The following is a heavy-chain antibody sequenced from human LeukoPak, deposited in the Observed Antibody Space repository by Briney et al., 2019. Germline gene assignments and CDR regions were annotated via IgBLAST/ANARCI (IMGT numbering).Heavy chain of an antibody. CDR3: ARGSGRGITWFDP. Sequence: GGSLRLSCAGSGFTFSNYDMHWVRQGAGKGLEWVSGIGTAGDTHYPGSVKGRFTISRENAKNSVYLQMNDPRAGDTAVYYCARGSGRGITWFDPWGQGTLVTVSS. CDR2: IGTAGDT. CDR1: GFTFSNYD. D-gene: IGHD3-10*01. V-gene: IGHV3-13*01. J-gene: IGHJ5*02.